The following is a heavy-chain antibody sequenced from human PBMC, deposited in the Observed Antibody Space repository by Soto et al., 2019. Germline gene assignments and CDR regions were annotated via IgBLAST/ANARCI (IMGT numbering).Heavy chain of an antibody. Sequence: QITLKESGPTLVKPTQTLTLTCTFSGFSLSSTRMAVGWIRQPPGKALEWLALTYWDDDKGYSPFLKSRLTITKDTAKTQVILTMSNIDPVDTARYYCAHIVVAGLGYYFDYWGQGTLVTVSS. CDR3: AHIVVAGLGYYFDY. V-gene: IGHV2-5*02. CDR1: GFSLSSTRMA. D-gene: IGHD6-19*01. J-gene: IGHJ4*02. CDR2: TYWDDDK.